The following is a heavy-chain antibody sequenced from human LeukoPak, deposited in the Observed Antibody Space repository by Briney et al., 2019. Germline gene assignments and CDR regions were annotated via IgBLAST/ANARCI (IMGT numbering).Heavy chain of an antibody. Sequence: ASVKVSCKASGYTFTSYGISWVRQAPGQGLEWMGWISAYNGNTNYAQKLQGRVTMTTDTSTSTAYMELRSLRPDDTAVYYCARAPPEVRFLEWFYYYYGMDVWGQGTTVTVSS. V-gene: IGHV1-18*01. CDR1: GYTFTSYG. CDR3: ARAPPEVRFLEWFYYYYGMDV. J-gene: IGHJ6*02. D-gene: IGHD3-3*01. CDR2: ISAYNGNT.